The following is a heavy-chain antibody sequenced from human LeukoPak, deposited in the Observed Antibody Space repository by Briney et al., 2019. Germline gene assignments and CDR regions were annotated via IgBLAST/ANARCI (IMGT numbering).Heavy chain of an antibody. Sequence: ASVKVSCKTSGYTFTNYGITWVRQAPGQGLEWMGWISTHNVDTNYAQKFQGRVTMTTDASTSTAYMELRSLRSDDTAEYYCARDLFPSFYYDSRGPIGYLGQGALVTVSS. D-gene: IGHD3-22*01. V-gene: IGHV1-18*04. CDR2: ISTHNVDT. J-gene: IGHJ4*02. CDR1: GYTFTNYG. CDR3: ARDLFPSFYYDSRGPIGY.